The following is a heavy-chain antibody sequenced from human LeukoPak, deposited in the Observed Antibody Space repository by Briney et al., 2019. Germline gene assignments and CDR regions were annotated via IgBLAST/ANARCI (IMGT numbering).Heavy chain of an antibody. CDR2: IYTSGNT. D-gene: IGHD3-16*01. CDR3: VGQRGGSRVYLDY. CDR1: GASISSYY. V-gene: IGHV4-4*07. J-gene: IGHJ4*02. Sequence: SETLSLTCTVSGASISSYYWSWIRQPAGKGLEWIGRIYTSGNTNYNPSLKSRVSMSVDTSKNQFSLKLSSVTAADTAVYYCVGQRGGSRVYLDYWGQGTLVTVSS.